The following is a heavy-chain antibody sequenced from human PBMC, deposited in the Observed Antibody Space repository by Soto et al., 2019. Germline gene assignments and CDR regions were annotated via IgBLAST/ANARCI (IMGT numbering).Heavy chain of an antibody. Sequence: GASVKVSCKASGYTFTSHYMHWVRQAPGQGLEWVGMINPTGGGASYEQKFQDRVTMTRDTSTSTVYMELSSLRSEDTAVYFCARGSAYDREPFDYWGQGTLVTVSS. V-gene: IGHV1-46*03. D-gene: IGHD5-12*01. CDR1: GYTFTSHY. CDR2: INPTGGGA. J-gene: IGHJ4*02. CDR3: ARGSAYDREPFDY.